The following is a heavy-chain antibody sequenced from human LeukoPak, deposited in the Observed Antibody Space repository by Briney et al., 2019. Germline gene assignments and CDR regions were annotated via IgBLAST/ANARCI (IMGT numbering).Heavy chain of an antibody. CDR2: IGSSGDRT. D-gene: IGHD3-10*01. J-gene: IGHJ4*02. V-gene: IGHV3-64D*06. CDR3: VKGGWCGESDWAPCSD. CDR1: GFTFRTYA. Sequence: PGGSLRLSCSASGFTFRTYAIHWVRQASGKGLEYVSTIGSSGDRTYYADSVNGRFAISRDNSKNTVYLQMSSLGPEDKAGYCRVKGGWCGESDWAPCSDWGQGTLVTVSS.